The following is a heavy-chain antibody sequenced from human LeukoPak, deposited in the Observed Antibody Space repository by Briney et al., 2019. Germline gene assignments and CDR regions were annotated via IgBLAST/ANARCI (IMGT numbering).Heavy chain of an antibody. Sequence: PGGSLRLSCAASGFTFISYAMHWVRQAPGKGLEWVAVISFDGSNKYYADSVKGRFTISRDNSKNTLYLQMNSLRAEDTAVYYCARDRGSTLTMVGGYFDYWGQGTLVTVSS. V-gene: IGHV3-30*04. CDR1: GFTFISYA. CDR2: ISFDGSNK. D-gene: IGHD3-10*02. J-gene: IGHJ4*02. CDR3: ARDRGSTLTMVGGYFDY.